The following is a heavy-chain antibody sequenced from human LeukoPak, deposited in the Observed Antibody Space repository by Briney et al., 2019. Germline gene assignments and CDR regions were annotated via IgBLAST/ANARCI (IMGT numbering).Heavy chain of an antibody. D-gene: IGHD6-13*01. J-gene: IGHJ3*02. CDR1: GGSISSSSYY. CDR2: IYYSGST. V-gene: IGHV4-39*07. Sequence: SETLSLTCTVSGGSISSSSYYWGWIRQSPGKGLEWIGSIYYSGSTYYNPSLKSRVTISVDTSKNQFSLKLSSVTAADTAVYYCARGPNSSSWYPDAFDIWGQGTMVTVSS. CDR3: ARGPNSSSWYPDAFDI.